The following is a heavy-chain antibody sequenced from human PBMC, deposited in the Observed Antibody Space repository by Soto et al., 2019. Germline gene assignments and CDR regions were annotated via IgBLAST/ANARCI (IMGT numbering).Heavy chain of an antibody. CDR2: IILIFGTA. CDR1: GGTFSSYA. Sequence: QVQLVQSGAEVKKPGSSVKVSCKASGGTFSSYAISWVRQAPGQGLEWMGGIILIFGTANYAQKFQGRVTITADESTSTAYMELSSLRSEDTAVYYCARDAKYSYGSPFSIAAAGTPLYWGQGTLVTVSS. V-gene: IGHV1-69*12. CDR3: ARDAKYSYGSPFSIAAAGTPLY. D-gene: IGHD6-13*01. J-gene: IGHJ4*02.